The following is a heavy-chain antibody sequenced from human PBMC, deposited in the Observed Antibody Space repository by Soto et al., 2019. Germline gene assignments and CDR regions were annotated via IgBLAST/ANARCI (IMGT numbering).Heavy chain of an antibody. Sequence: GGSLRLSCAVSGLTFSNYAMSWVRQAPGKGLEWVSGISSSGGSTYYTDSVKGRVTISRDYSKNTLYMQMNSLRAEDTAVYYCAKVGGTYPTFDYWGQGTLVTVSS. CDR2: ISSSGGST. D-gene: IGHD6-19*01. V-gene: IGHV3-23*01. J-gene: IGHJ4*02. CDR1: GLTFSNYA. CDR3: AKVGGTYPTFDY.